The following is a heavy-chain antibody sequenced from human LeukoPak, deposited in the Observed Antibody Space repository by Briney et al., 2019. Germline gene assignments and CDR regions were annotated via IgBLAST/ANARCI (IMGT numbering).Heavy chain of an antibody. D-gene: IGHD2-15*01. J-gene: IGHJ3*02. CDR1: GFTVSSNY. Sequence: GGSLRLSCAASGFTVSSNYMSWVRQAPGKGLEWVSLIYSDGSTYYADSVRGRFTISRDISKNTLYLQMNSLRAEDTAVYYCAKEKGYCSGGSCYADAFDIWGQGTMVTVSS. CDR3: AKEKGYCSGGSCYADAFDI. V-gene: IGHV3-66*01. CDR2: IYSDGST.